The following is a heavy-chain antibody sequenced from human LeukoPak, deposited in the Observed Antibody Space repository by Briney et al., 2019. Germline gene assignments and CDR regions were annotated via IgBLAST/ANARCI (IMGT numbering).Heavy chain of an antibody. V-gene: IGHV3-30*18. CDR2: ISDDGSYK. J-gene: IGHJ4*02. CDR1: GFTFSSYG. CDR3: AKDRDTTSSGTFDY. D-gene: IGHD6-13*01. Sequence: PGGSLRLSCAASGFTFSSYGMHCVRQAPGKGLEWVAVISDDGSYKNYADSVKGRFTISRDNSNNTLYLQMNSLRAEDTAVYYCAKDRDTTSSGTFDYWGQGTLVTVSS.